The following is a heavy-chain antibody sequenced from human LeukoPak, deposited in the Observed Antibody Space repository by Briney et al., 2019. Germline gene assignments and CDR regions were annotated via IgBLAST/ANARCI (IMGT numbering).Heavy chain of an antibody. D-gene: IGHD2-21*02. CDR1: GFTFSSYS. Sequence: GALRLSCAASGFTFSSYSMNWVRQAPGKGLEWVSYISSSSSTIYYADSVKGRFTISRDNAKNSLYLQMNSLRAEDTAVYYCARVNCGGDCYEPDAFDIWGQGTMVTVSS. V-gene: IGHV3-48*04. J-gene: IGHJ3*02. CDR3: ARVNCGGDCYEPDAFDI. CDR2: ISSSSSTI.